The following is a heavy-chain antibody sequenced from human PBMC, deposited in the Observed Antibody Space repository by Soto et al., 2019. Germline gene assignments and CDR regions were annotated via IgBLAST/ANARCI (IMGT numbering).Heavy chain of an antibody. J-gene: IGHJ4*02. CDR1: GFTVGNYG. D-gene: IGHD3-9*01. CDR2: ISGSGGGT. V-gene: IGHV3-23*01. CDR3: ATTPHRYDALPGPVY. Sequence: GGSRRLSCAASGFTVGNYGMTGGRQAPGKWLECVSRISGSGGGTYYADSVKRRFTISRDNSENTLYLHLNSLRVEDTAIYYRATTPHRYDALPGPVYWGQGALVPVS.